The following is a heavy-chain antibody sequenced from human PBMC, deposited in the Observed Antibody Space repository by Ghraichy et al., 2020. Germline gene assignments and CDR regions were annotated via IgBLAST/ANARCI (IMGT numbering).Heavy chain of an antibody. Sequence: GESLNISCAASGFIFSDHGMGWVRQHPGKGLEWVSGINYSGGSTNYADSVKGRFTISRDDAKNALYLQMNNLRADDTAVYYCARKYTGTYYSLFDYWGQGTLITVSS. CDR3: ARKYTGTYYSLFDY. V-gene: IGHV3-20*04. D-gene: IGHD1-26*01. CDR1: GFIFSDHG. CDR2: INYSGGST. J-gene: IGHJ4*02.